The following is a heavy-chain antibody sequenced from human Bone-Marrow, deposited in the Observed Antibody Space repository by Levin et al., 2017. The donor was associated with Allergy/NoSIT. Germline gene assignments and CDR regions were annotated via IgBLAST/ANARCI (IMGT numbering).Heavy chain of an antibody. Sequence: GGSLRLSCAASGFTFSSYGMHWVRQAPGKGLEWVAVISYDGSNKYYADSVKGRFTISRDNSKNTLYLQMNSLRAEDTAVYYCATTEHCSSTSCYAGPFDYWGQGTLVTVSS. CDR1: GFTFSSYG. CDR3: ATTEHCSSTSCYAGPFDY. D-gene: IGHD2-2*01. CDR2: ISYDGSNK. J-gene: IGHJ4*02. V-gene: IGHV3-30*03.